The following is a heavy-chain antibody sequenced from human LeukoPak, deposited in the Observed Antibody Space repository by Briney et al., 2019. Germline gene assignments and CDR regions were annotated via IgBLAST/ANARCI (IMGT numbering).Heavy chain of an antibody. CDR1: GFSFTMYG. D-gene: IGHD6-19*01. CDR2: ISTDGNNE. CDR3: AKDQIGWAPGYVSGPLDQ. V-gene: IGHV3-30*18. J-gene: IGHJ4*02. Sequence: GRPLRLSCAASGFSFTMYGIHWVRQAPGKGLEWVAVISTDGNNEYYANSVKGRFTISRDNSKNTVYLQMTSLRTEDTAVYYCAKDQIGWAPGYVSGPLDQWGQGTLVTVSS.